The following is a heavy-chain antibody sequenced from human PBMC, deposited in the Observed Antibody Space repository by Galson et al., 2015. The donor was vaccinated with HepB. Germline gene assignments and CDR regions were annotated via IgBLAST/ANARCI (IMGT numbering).Heavy chain of an antibody. CDR2: IYYSGGT. CDR1: GGSISSYY. J-gene: IGHJ4*02. Sequence: SETLSLTCTVSGGSISSYYWSWIRQPPGKGLEWIGYIYYSGGTVYSHALKSRVTISVDTSKNKFALTLSSVTAADTAVYYCAAGFGTYWYTVGWVQGTLVTVSS. CDR3: AAGFGTYWYTVG. V-gene: IGHV4-59*01. D-gene: IGHD2-2*02.